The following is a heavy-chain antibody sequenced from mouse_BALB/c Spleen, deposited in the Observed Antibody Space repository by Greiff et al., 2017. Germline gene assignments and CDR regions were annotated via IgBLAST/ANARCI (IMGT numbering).Heavy chain of an antibody. Sequence: VQLVESGAELVRPGTSVKVSCKASGYAFTNYLIEWVKQRPGQGLEWIGVINPGSGGTNYNEKFKGKATLTADKSSSTAYMQLSSLTSDDSAVYFCAREDYDHWYFDVWGAGTTVTVSS. CDR3: AREDYDHWYFDV. D-gene: IGHD2-4*01. J-gene: IGHJ1*01. CDR2: INPGSGGT. CDR1: GYAFTNYL. V-gene: IGHV1-54*01.